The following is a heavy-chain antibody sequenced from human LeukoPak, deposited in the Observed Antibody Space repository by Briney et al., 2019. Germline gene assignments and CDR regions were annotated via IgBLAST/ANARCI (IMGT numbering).Heavy chain of an antibody. D-gene: IGHD5-18*01. V-gene: IGHV5-51*01. CDR3: ARGGGYNYGTFDY. CDR2: IYPGDSDT. Sequence: GESLKISCQASGYPFTRYWIAWVRQMPGEGLEWMGIIYPGDSDTRYSPSFQGQVTISADKSISTAYLQWSSLKASDTAMYYCARGGGYNYGTFDYWGQGTLVTVSS. CDR1: GYPFTRYW. J-gene: IGHJ4*02.